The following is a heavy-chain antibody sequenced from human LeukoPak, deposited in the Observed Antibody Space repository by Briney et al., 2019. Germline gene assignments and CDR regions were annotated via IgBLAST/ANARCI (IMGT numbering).Heavy chain of an antibody. Sequence: PGGSLRLSCAASGFTFSSYAMHWVRQAPGKGLEWVAVISYDGSNKYYADSVKGRFTISRDNSKNTLYLQMNSPRAEDTAVYYCAKDGRAPSSWGQGTLVTVSS. D-gene: IGHD2-15*01. J-gene: IGHJ4*02. CDR1: GFTFSSYA. CDR2: ISYDGSNK. CDR3: AKDGRAPSS. V-gene: IGHV3-30*18.